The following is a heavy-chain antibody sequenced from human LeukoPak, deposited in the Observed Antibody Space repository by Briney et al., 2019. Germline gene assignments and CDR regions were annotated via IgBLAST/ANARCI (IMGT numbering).Heavy chain of an antibody. V-gene: IGHV3-23*01. J-gene: IGHJ2*01. D-gene: IGHD6-6*01. CDR1: GFAFSSYA. CDR2: ITGSGGST. CDR3: AKDPNSSSSWYFDL. Sequence: GGSLRLSCAASGFAFSSYAMSWVRQAPGKGLEWVSSITGSGGSTYYADSVKGRFTISRDNSKNTLFLQMNSLRAKDTAVYFCAKDPNSSSSWYFDLWGRGTLVTVSS.